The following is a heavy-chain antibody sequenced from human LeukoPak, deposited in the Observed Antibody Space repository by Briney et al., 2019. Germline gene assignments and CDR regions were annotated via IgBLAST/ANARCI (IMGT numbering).Heavy chain of an antibody. V-gene: IGHV6-1*01. CDR1: GDSVSSNSAA. J-gene: IGHJ4*02. CDR2: TYYNSIWYR. CDR3: AANYYEISAYSAVFDY. D-gene: IGHD3-22*01. Sequence: SQTLSLTCDISGDSVSSNSAAWNWIRQSPSRGLEWLGRTYYNSIWYRDFALSVKSRITINPDTSKNQFSLQLNSVPPEDTAVYYCAANYYEISAYSAVFDYWGQGILVTVSS.